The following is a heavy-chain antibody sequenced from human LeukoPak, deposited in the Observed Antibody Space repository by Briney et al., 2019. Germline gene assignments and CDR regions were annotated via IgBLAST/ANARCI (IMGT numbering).Heavy chain of an antibody. D-gene: IGHD4-17*01. V-gene: IGHV1-46*01. J-gene: IGHJ4*02. CDR3: ARVTHDYGDYYYFDY. CDR1: GYTFTSYY. CDR2: INPSGGST. Sequence: ASVKVSCKASGYTFTSYYMHWVRQAPGQGLEWMGIINPSGGSTSYAQKSQGRVTMTRDTSTSTVYMELSSLRSEDTAVYYCARVTHDYGDYYYFDYWGQGTLVTVSS.